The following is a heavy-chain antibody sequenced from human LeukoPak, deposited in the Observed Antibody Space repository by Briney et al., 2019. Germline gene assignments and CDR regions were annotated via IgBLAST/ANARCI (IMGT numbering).Heavy chain of an antibody. J-gene: IGHJ4*02. D-gene: IGHD3-16*01. V-gene: IGHV3-74*01. Sequence: GGSLRLSCVASGFTFSSYTMNWVRQAPGKGLVWVSRINSDGSTTTYADSVKGRFTISRDNAKNTLYPNMNSLRAEDTAVYYCARWGESPDWGQGTLVTVSS. CDR1: GFTFSSYT. CDR2: INSDGSTT. CDR3: ARWGESPD.